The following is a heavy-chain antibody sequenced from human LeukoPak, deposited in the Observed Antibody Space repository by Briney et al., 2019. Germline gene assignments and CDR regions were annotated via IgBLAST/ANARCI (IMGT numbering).Heavy chain of an antibody. D-gene: IGHD4-11*01. CDR3: ASAVYSNYYYYYGMDV. V-gene: IGHV1-18*01. CDR1: GYTFTSYG. Sequence: ASVKVSCKASGYTFTSYGISWVRQAPGQGLEWMGWISAYNGNTNYAQKLQGRVTMTTDTSTSTAYMELRSLRSEDTAVYYCASAVYSNYYYYYGMDVWGQGTTVTVSS. CDR2: ISAYNGNT. J-gene: IGHJ6*02.